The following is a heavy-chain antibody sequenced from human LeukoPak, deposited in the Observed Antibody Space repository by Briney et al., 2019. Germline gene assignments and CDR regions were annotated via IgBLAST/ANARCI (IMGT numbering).Heavy chain of an antibody. Sequence: GGSLRLSCAASGFTFGSYGMSWVRQAPGKGLEWVSFITPNADRTSYADSVEGRFTISRDNPRNTLYMQMNSLRDEDTAVYYCAIMHGYYDGSGYWVQWGQGSLVTVSS. CDR1: GFTFGSYG. CDR2: ITPNADRT. J-gene: IGHJ1*01. CDR3: AIMHGYYDGSGYWVQ. D-gene: IGHD3-22*01. V-gene: IGHV3-23*01.